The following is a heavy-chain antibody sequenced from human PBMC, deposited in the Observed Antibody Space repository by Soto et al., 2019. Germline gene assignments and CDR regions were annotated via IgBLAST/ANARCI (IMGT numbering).Heavy chain of an antibody. V-gene: IGHV3-23*01. CDR1: GFTFSTLA. CDR2: ISGSGGST. J-gene: IGHJ4*01. CDR3: AARPRYQYDPSSYQSLIDY. Sequence: PXGSLGLSFAASGFTFSTLAMSWVRQAPGKGMEWVSAISGSGGSTYYADSVKGRFTISRDNSKNSLSLQMSSLRDEDTAVYYCAARPRYQYDPSSYQSLIDYWGHGTLVTV. D-gene: IGHD3-22*01.